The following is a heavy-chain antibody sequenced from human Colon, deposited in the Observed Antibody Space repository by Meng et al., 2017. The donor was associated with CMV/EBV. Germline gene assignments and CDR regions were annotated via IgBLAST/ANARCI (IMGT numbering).Heavy chain of an antibody. CDR1: GFTFRSYW. CDR2: INSDGGSI. Sequence: SCAASGFTFRSYWMHWVRQAPGKGLVWVSRINSDGGSITHADFVKGRFTISRDNAKNTLYLQMTSLTAEDTAVYYCARDDFTTSSYDYWGQGSPVTVSS. CDR3: ARDDFTTSSYDY. J-gene: IGHJ4*02. V-gene: IGHV3-74*03. D-gene: IGHD2-2*01.